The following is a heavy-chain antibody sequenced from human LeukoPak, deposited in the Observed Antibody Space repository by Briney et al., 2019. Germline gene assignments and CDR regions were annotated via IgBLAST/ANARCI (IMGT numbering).Heavy chain of an antibody. V-gene: IGHV4-39*07. D-gene: IGHD6-6*01. CDR3: ARKEGPSIAARPIVN. Sequence: PSETLSLTCTVSGGSISSSSYYWGWIRQPPGKGLEWIGSIYYGGSTYYNSSLKSRVTISVDISKNQFSLKVSSVTAADTAVYYCARKEGPSIAARPIVNWGQGTLVTVSS. CDR2: IYYGGST. J-gene: IGHJ4*02. CDR1: GGSISSSSYY.